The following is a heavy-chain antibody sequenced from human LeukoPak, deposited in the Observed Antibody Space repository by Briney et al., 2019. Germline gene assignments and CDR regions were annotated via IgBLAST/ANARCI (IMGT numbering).Heavy chain of an antibody. CDR2: IYSGGST. CDR3: ARLEGFGDYYYYGTDV. CDR1: GFTVSSNY. Sequence: PGGSLRLSCAASGFTVSSNYMSWVRQAPGKGLEWVSVIYSGGSTYYADSMKGRFTISRDNSKNTLYLQMNSLRAEDTAVYYCARLEGFGDYYYYGTDVWGQGTTVTVSS. V-gene: IGHV3-66*01. D-gene: IGHD3-10*01. J-gene: IGHJ6*02.